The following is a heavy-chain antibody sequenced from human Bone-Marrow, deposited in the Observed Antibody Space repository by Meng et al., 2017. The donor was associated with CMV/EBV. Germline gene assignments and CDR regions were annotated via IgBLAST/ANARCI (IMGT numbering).Heavy chain of an antibody. CDR3: ARVWVYYYGMDA. D-gene: IGHD7-27*01. CDR2: MNPNSGNT. CDR1: GYTFTSYD. V-gene: IGHV1-8*01. Sequence: ASVKVSCKASGYTFTSYDINWVRQATGQGLEWMGWMNPNSGNTGYAQKFQGRVTMTRNTSISTAYMELSSLRSEDTAVYYCARVWVYYYGMDAWGQGTTVTVSS. J-gene: IGHJ6*02.